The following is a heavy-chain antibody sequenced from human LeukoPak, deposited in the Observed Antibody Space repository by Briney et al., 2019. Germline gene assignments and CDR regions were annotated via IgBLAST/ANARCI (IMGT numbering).Heavy chain of an antibody. D-gene: IGHD5-18*01. J-gene: IGHJ4*02. V-gene: IGHV1-69*13. CDR3: AGGTERQLWPTHYFDY. CDR2: IIPIFGTA. Sequence: SVKVSCKASGGTFSSYAISWVRQAPGQGLEWMGGIIPIFGTANYAQKFQGRVTITADESTSTAYMELSSLRSEDTAVYYCAGGTERQLWPTHYFDYWGQGTLVTVSS. CDR1: GGTFSSYA.